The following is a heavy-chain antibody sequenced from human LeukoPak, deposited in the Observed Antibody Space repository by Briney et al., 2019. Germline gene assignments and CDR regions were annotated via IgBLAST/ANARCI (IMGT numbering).Heavy chain of an antibody. CDR3: ARGSYPYAPSFDY. J-gene: IGHJ4*02. Sequence: SETLSLICAVSGAPISRGGYSWNWLRQPPGKALEWIGYSYHHGNTNYNLSLRSRPTISGDMSKNQFSLQLASVTAADTAVYFCARGSYPYAPSFDYWGQGTLVTVSS. V-gene: IGHV4-30-2*01. CDR1: GAPISRGGYS. D-gene: IGHD3-16*01. CDR2: SYHHGNT.